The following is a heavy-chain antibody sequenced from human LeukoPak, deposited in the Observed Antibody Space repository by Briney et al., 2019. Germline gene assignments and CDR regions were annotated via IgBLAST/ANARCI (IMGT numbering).Heavy chain of an antibody. CDR3: AKQSYARSLGE. CDR2: TNSGGTST. CDR1: GFPFSDFS. D-gene: IGHD2-8*01. J-gene: IGHJ4*02. V-gene: IGHV3-23*01. Sequence: GGSLRLSCATSGFPFSDFSMSWVRQAPGKGLEWISTTNSGGTSTYYAESAKGRLTISRDNSKNTLYLQMSSLRVEDTAVYYCAKQSYARSLGEGGPGTLVSVSS.